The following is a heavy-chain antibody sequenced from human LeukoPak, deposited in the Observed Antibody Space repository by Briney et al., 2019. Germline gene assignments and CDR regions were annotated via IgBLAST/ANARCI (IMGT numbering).Heavy chain of an antibody. CDR2: IYTSGST. Sequence: SETLSLTCTVSGGSISSGSYYWSWIRQPAGKGLEWIGRIYTSGSTNYNPSLKSRVTISVDTSKNQFSLKLSSVTAADTAVYYCARGQQLWILYYYYYMDVWGKGTTVTVSS. J-gene: IGHJ6*03. CDR3: ARGQQLWILYYYYYMDV. CDR1: GGSISSGSYY. D-gene: IGHD5-18*01. V-gene: IGHV4-61*02.